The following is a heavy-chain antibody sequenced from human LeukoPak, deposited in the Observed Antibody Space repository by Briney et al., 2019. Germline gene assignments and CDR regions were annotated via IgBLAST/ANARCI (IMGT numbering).Heavy chain of an antibody. Sequence: GASVKVSCKASGSTFTSYGISWVRQAPGPGLEWMGWISAYNGNTNYAQKLQGRVTMTTDTSTSTAYLELRSLRSDDTAVYYCAVNTYGSGSYSNDYWGQGTLDTVSS. V-gene: IGHV1-18*01. J-gene: IGHJ4*02. CDR3: AVNTYGSGSYSNDY. D-gene: IGHD3-10*01. CDR1: GSTFTSYG. CDR2: ISAYNGNT.